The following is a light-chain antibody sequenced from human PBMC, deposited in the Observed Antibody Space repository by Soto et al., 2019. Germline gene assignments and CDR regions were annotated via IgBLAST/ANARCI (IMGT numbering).Light chain of an antibody. CDR3: SSYATGSTLVL. CDR2: DVT. CDR1: RSDVGGYDY. Sequence: QSALTQPASVSGSPGQAITISCTGTRSDVGGYDYVSWYQHHPGKAPKLMIYDVTNRPSGVSDRFSGSKSGNTASLTISGLQAEDEADYYCSSYATGSTLVLFGGGTKLPVL. J-gene: IGLJ2*01. V-gene: IGLV2-14*03.